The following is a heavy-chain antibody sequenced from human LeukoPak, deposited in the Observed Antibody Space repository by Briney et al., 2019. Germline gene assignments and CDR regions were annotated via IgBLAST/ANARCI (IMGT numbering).Heavy chain of an antibody. CDR3: ARSPYGEPIDY. J-gene: IGHJ4*02. CDR2: IYASGST. Sequence: PSQTLSLTCTVSGGSISSGSYYWSWIRQPAGKGLEWIGRIYASGSTSFNPSLKSRVTISVDTSKNQYSLKLSSVTATDTAVYYCARSPYGEPIDYWGQGTLVTVSS. V-gene: IGHV4-61*02. D-gene: IGHD4-17*01. CDR1: GGSISSGSYY.